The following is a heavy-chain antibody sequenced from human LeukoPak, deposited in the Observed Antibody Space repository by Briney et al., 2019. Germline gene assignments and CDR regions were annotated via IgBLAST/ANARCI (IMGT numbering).Heavy chain of an antibody. CDR1: GGSISSRSYQ. Sequence: PSETLSLTCTVSGGSISSRSYQWGWIRQTPGKGLEWIGSIYYSGSTYYNPSLKSRVTISVDTSKNQFSLKLSSVTAADTAVYYCARQVTGYSSSWYPGGGIDYWGQGNLVTVSS. CDR2: IYYSGST. V-gene: IGHV4-39*01. J-gene: IGHJ4*02. CDR3: ARQVTGYSSSWYPGGGIDY. D-gene: IGHD6-13*01.